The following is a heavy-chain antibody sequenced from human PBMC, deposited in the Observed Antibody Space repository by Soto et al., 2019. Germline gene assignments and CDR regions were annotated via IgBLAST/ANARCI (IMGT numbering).Heavy chain of an antibody. CDR1: GYTFTSYA. V-gene: IGHV1-3*01. J-gene: IGHJ6*02. CDR3: ASGYYDFWSGYYTGYYGMDV. CDR2: INAGNGNT. D-gene: IGHD3-3*01. Sequence: GASVKVSCKPSGYTFTSYAMYWVRQAPGQRLEWMGWINAGNGNTKYSQKFQGRVTITRDTSASTAYMELSSLRSEDTAVYYCASGYYDFWSGYYTGYYGMDVWGQGTTVTVSS.